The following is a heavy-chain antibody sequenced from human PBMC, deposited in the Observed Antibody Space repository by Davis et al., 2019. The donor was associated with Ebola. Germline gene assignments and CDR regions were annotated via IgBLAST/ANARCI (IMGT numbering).Heavy chain of an antibody. Sequence: SETLSLTCTVSGGSISSYYWGWIRQPPGKGLEWIGSIYYSGSTYYNPSLKSRVTISVDTSKNQFSLKLSSVTAADTAAYYCARQWGYYDSSGYYSSAIDYWGQGTLVTVSS. J-gene: IGHJ4*02. CDR3: ARQWGYYDSSGYYSSAIDY. D-gene: IGHD3-22*01. CDR2: IYYSGST. CDR1: GGSISSYY. V-gene: IGHV4-39*01.